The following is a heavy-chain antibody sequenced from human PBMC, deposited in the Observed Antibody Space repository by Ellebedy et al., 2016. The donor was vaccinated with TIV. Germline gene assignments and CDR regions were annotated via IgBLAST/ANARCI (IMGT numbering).Heavy chain of an antibody. CDR2: ISYDGSNK. CDR3: AKDALYTGDLGY. J-gene: IGHJ4*02. CDR1: GFTSSSYG. V-gene: IGHV3-30*18. Sequence: GESLKISXAASGFTSSSYGMHWVRQAPGKGLEWVAVISYDGSNKYYADSVKGRFTISRDNSKNTLYLQMNSLRAEDTAVYYCAKDALYTGDLGYWGQGTLVTVSS. D-gene: IGHD7-27*01.